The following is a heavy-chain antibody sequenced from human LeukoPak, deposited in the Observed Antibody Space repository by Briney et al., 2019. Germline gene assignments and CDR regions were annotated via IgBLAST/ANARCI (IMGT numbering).Heavy chain of an antibody. Sequence: GGSLRLSCAASGFTVSSNYMSWVRQAPGKGLEWVSSISSTSYYIYYADSVKGRFTISRDNAKNSLYLQMNSLRAEDTAVYYCAKQVWYSSSWFSDYWGQGTLVTVSS. J-gene: IGHJ4*02. CDR3: AKQVWYSSSWFSDY. CDR2: ISSTSYYI. V-gene: IGHV3-21*04. D-gene: IGHD6-13*01. CDR1: GFTVSSNY.